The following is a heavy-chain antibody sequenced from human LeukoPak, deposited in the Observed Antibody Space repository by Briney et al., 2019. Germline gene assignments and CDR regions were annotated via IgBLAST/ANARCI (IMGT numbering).Heavy chain of an antibody. J-gene: IGHJ3*02. CDR2: MNPNSGNT. CDR1: GYTFTSYD. Sequence: ASVKVSCKASGYTFTSYDINWVRQATGQGLEWMGWMNPNSGNTGYAQKFQGRVTMTRNTSISTAYMELSSLRSEDTAVYYCARDSTPKRYCSSTSCSKDIWGQGTMVTVSS. V-gene: IGHV1-8*01. D-gene: IGHD2-2*01. CDR3: ARDSTPKRYCSSTSCSKDI.